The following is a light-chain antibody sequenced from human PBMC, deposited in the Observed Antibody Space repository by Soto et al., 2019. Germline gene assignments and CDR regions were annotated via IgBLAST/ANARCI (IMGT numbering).Light chain of an antibody. CDR2: GAS. CDR3: QQYNNWPWT. J-gene: IGKJ1*01. Sequence: EIVMTQSPATLSVSPGGRATLSCRASQSISDTLAWYQQKPGQAPRLLIHGASTRAPGFPDRFSGSGSGTDFTLTISSLQSEDFAVYYCQQYNNWPWTFGQGTKVDIK. V-gene: IGKV3-15*01. CDR1: QSISDT.